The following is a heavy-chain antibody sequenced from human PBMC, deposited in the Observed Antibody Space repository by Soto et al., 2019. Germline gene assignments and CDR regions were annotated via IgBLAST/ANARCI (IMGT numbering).Heavy chain of an antibody. V-gene: IGHV1-18*04. J-gene: IGHJ6*02. Sequence: ASVNVSCKASGYTFTGYYMHWVRQAPGQGLEWMGWVSANNGHTNYAQNLQGRVSMTTDTSTSTAYMELRGLTFDDTAVYYCARDIESVTAKHFFYYYGMDVWGQGTTVTVSS. D-gene: IGHD2-8*01. CDR2: VSANNGHT. CDR1: GYTFTGYY. CDR3: ARDIESVTAKHFFYYYGMDV.